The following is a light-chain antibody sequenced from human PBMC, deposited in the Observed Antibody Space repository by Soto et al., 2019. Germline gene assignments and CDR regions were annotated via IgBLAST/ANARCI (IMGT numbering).Light chain of an antibody. CDR1: NIGSKN. CDR3: QVWDSSTVV. Sequence: SYELTQPLSVSVALGQTARITCGGNNIGSKNVHWYQLNPGQAPVLVIYRDTNRPSGIPERFSGSNSGNTATLAISGAQVGYDADYSCQVWDSSTVVFGRGTKLTVL. V-gene: IGLV3-9*01. J-gene: IGLJ2*01. CDR2: RDT.